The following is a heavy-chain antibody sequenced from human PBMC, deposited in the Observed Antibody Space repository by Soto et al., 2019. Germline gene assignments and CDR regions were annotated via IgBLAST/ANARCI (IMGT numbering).Heavy chain of an antibody. CDR1: GFTFSSYA. CDR3: AKAPGVVVTASNWFDP. CDR2: ISGSGGST. D-gene: IGHD2-21*02. Sequence: GGSLRLSCAASGFTFSSYAMSWVRQAPGKGLEWVSAISGSGGSTYYADSVKGRFTISRDNSKNTLYLQMNSLRAEDTAVYYCAKAPGVVVTASNWFDPWGQGTLVTVS. V-gene: IGHV3-23*01. J-gene: IGHJ5*02.